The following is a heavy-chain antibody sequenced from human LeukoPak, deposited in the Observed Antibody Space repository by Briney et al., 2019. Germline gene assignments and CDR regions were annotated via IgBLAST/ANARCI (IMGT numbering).Heavy chain of an antibody. CDR3: ALVVPAALGWFDR. Sequence: GASLQISCEGSGSFFTSYWIGWGRPLPGKGLEWMGIIYPGDSDTRYSPSFQGQVTISADKSISTAYLQWSSLKASDTAMYYCALVVPAALGWFDRWGQGTLVTVSS. J-gene: IGHJ5*02. CDR1: GSFFTSYW. V-gene: IGHV5-51*01. D-gene: IGHD2-2*01. CDR2: IYPGDSDT.